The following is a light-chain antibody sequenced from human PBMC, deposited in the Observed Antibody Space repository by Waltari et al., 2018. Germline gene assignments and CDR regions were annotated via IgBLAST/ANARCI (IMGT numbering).Light chain of an antibody. CDR2: INSDGSH. J-gene: IGLJ3*02. V-gene: IGLV4-69*01. Sequence: ASASLGASVKLTCTLDSGHSSNIVAWLQQQPEKGPRYLMKINSDGSHSKGDEIPDRFSGSSSGAERYLTISSVQSEDEADYYCQTGGHGTWVFGGGTKLTVL. CDR3: QTGGHGTWV. CDR1: SGHSSNI.